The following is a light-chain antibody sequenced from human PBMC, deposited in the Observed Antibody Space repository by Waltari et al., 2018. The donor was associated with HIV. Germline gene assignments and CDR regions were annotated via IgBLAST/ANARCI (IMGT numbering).Light chain of an antibody. J-gene: IGKJ1*01. CDR2: AAS. V-gene: IGKV1-39*01. CDR1: QSISNY. CDR3: QQSFSTPWT. Sequence: DIQMTQSPSSLSASVGDRVTITCRASQSISNYLNWYQQKPGKAPKLLIYAASSLQSGVPSRFSGSTSGTDFILNISSLQPEDFATYYCQQSFSTPWTFGQGTKVEI.